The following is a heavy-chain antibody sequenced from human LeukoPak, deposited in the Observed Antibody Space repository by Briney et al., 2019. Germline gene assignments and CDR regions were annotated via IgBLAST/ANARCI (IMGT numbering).Heavy chain of an antibody. CDR2: INPNSGGT. CDR3: ARARIVVVPANDAFDI. CDR1: GYTFTGYY. D-gene: IGHD2-2*01. V-gene: IGHV1-2*06. Sequence: ASVKVSCKASGYTFTGYYMHWVRQAPGQGLEWMGRINPNSGGTNYAQKFQGRVTMPRDTSISTAYMELSRLRSDDTAVYYCARARIVVVPANDAFDIWGQGTMVTVSS. J-gene: IGHJ3*02.